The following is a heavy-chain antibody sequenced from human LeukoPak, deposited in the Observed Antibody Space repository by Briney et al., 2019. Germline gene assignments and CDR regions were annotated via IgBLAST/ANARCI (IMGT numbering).Heavy chain of an antibody. CDR1: GGTFSSYA. Sequence: SVKVSCKASGGTFSSYAISWVRQAPGQGLEWMGGIIPIFGTANYAQKFQGRVTITADESTSTDYMELSSLRSEDTAVYYCALGRTPDIFDYWGQGTLVTVSS. V-gene: IGHV1-69*01. J-gene: IGHJ4*02. CDR2: IIPIFGTA. CDR3: ALGRTPDIFDY.